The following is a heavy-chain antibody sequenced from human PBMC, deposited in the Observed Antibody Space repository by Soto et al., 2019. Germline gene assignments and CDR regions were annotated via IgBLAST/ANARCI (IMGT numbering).Heavy chain of an antibody. J-gene: IGHJ4*02. D-gene: IGHD2-15*01. CDR2: ISGNGGST. CDR3: AKTKGYCSGSSCYSSSDY. Sequence: GGSLRLSCAASGFTFNNYAMSWVRQAPGKGLVWVSVISGNGGSTYYADSVKGRFTLSRDNSKNTVYLQMNSLRAEDTAVYYCAKTKGYCSGSSCYSSSDYWGQGTLVTVSS. V-gene: IGHV3-23*01. CDR1: GFTFNNYA.